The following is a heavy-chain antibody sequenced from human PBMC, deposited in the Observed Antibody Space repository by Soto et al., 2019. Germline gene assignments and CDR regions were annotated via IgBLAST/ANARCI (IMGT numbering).Heavy chain of an antibody. CDR3: ATEPVLRYFDRDYGMDV. V-gene: IGHV1-24*01. CDR1: GYTLTELS. CDR2: FDPEDGET. D-gene: IGHD3-9*01. Sequence: ASVKVSCKVSGYTLTELSMHWVRQAPGKGLEWMGGFDPEDGETIYAQKFQGRVTMTEDTSTDTAYMEPSSLRSEDTAVYYCATEPVLRYFDRDYGMDVWGQGTTVTVSS. J-gene: IGHJ6*02.